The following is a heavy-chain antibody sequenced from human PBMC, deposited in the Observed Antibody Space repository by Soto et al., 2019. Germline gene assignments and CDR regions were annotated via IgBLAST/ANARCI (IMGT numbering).Heavy chain of an antibody. D-gene: IGHD3-10*01. CDR2: IKTKTDGSTT. J-gene: IGHJ4*02. CDR1: GFTSSNAA. Sequence: GGSLRLSWAASGFTSSNAAMIWVRLAPGKGLEWVGLIKTKTDGSTTDYAAPVKGRFSISRDDSRRTVYLQMNSLKTEDTAVYYCMHYHVYSYSTDSWGQGT. V-gene: IGHV3-15*01. CDR3: MHYHVYSYSTDS.